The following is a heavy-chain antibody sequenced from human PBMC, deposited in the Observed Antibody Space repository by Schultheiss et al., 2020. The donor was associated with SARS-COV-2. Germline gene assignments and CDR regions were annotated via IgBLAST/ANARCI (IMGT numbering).Heavy chain of an antibody. CDR3: TRHYNWHPDYYMDV. CDR2: IYHSGST. Sequence: SETLSLTCTVSGGSISSGSYYWSWIRQPAGKGLEWIGEIYHSGSTNYNPSLKSRVTISVDTSKNQFSLKLNSVTAADTAVYYCTRHYNWHPDYYMDVWGKGTTVTVSS. J-gene: IGHJ6*03. CDR1: GGSISSGSYY. D-gene: IGHD3-10*01. V-gene: IGHV4-61*09.